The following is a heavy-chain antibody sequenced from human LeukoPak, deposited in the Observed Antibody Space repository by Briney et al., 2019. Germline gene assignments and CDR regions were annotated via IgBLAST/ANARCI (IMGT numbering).Heavy chain of an antibody. J-gene: IGHJ3*02. CDR2: IKQDGSEK. Sequence: GGSLRLSCAASGFTFSSYWMSWVRQAPGKGLEWVANIKQDGSEKYYVGSVKGRFTISRDNAKNSLYLQMNSLRAEDTAVYYCANLRCIAAAGTGGDAFDIWGQGTMVTVSS. D-gene: IGHD6-13*01. V-gene: IGHV3-7*01. CDR1: GFTFSSYW. CDR3: ANLRCIAAAGTGGDAFDI.